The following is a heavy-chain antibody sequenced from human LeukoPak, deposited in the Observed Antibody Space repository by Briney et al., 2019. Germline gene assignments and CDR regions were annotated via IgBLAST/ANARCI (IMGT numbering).Heavy chain of an antibody. V-gene: IGHV3-49*04. D-gene: IGHD4-17*01. J-gene: IGHJ1*01. Sequence: GGSLRLSCTASGFTFGDYAMSWVRQAPGKGLEWVGFIRSKAYGGTTEYAASVKGRFTFSRDDYTSIAYLQMNSLNTEDTAVYYCARGGDGDHGDGQYFQHWGQGTLVTVSS. CDR1: GFTFGDYA. CDR2: IRSKAYGGTT. CDR3: ARGGDGDHGDGQYFQH.